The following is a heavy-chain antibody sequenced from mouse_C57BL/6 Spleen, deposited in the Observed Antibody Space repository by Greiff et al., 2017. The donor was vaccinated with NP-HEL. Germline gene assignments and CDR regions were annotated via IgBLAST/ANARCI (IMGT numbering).Heavy chain of an antibody. CDR3: ARDGSSHYWYFDV. J-gene: IGHJ1*03. Sequence: QVQLQQPGAELVRPGSSVKLSCKASGYTFTSYWMHWVKQRPIQGLEWIGNIDPSDSETHYNQKFKDKATLTVDKSSSTAYMQLSSLTSEDSAVYYCARDGSSHYWYFDVWGTGTTVTVSS. CDR1: GYTFTSYW. V-gene: IGHV1-52*01. D-gene: IGHD1-1*01. CDR2: IDPSDSET.